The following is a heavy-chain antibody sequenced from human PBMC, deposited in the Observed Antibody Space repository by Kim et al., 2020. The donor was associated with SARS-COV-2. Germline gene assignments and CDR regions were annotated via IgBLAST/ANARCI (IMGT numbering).Heavy chain of an antibody. V-gene: IGHV3-23*01. D-gene: IGHD3-10*01. J-gene: IGHJ5*01. CDR3: VNMGSGSYLKWFDS. Sequence: YADSAKGRFTVSRDSYNNTLYMQMNSLRVEDTAVYYCVNMGSGSYLKWFDSWGQGTLVTVSS.